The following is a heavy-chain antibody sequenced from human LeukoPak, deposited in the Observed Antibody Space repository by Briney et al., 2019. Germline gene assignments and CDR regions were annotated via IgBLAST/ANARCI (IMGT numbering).Heavy chain of an antibody. D-gene: IGHD3-3*01. CDR3: ARVWYYDFWSGYYSDWYFDL. CDR2: IYYAGDT. CDR1: GGPVSSSSYY. V-gene: IGHV4-39*07. J-gene: IGHJ2*01. Sequence: SGTLSLTCTVSGGPVSSSSYYWGWVRQSPEKGLECIGTIYYAGDTYYNPSLESRLTISVDTSKNQFSLKLRSVTAADTAVYYCARVWYYDFWSGYYSDWYFDLWGRGTLVTVSS.